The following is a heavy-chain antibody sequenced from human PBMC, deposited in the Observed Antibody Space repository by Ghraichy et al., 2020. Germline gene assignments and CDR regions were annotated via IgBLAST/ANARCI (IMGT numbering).Heavy chain of an antibody. CDR2: ISGTGIRT. V-gene: IGHV3-23*01. CDR3: AKEGDYGDFEWYFDL. CDR1: GFSFSSHT. Sequence: GESLNISCAASGFSFSSHTMSWVRQAPGKGLERVSGISGTGIRTYYADSVKGRFTISKDTSNNTLYLQMSTLRAEDTDFYYCAKEGDYGDFEWYFDLWGRGTLATVSS. J-gene: IGHJ2*01. D-gene: IGHD4-17*01.